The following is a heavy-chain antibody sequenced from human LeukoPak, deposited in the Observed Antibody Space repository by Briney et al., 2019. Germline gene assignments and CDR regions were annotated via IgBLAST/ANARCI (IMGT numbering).Heavy chain of an antibody. J-gene: IGHJ4*02. CDR3: AVEAKGDCSSTSCYVDS. Sequence: ASVKVSCKASGYTFTSYGISWVRQAPGQGLEWMGWISAYNANTNYAQNLQGRVTMTTDTSTSTAYIELRSLRSDDTAVYYCAVEAKGDCSSTSCYVDSWGQGTLVTVSS. CDR1: GYTFTSYG. CDR2: ISAYNANT. V-gene: IGHV1-18*01. D-gene: IGHD2-2*01.